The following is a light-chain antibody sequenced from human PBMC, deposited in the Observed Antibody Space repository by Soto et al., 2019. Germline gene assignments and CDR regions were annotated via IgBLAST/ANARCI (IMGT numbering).Light chain of an antibody. CDR3: QQYTTWPLT. CDR2: GAS. V-gene: IGKV3-15*01. J-gene: IGKJ1*01. Sequence: EIVMTQSPATLSVSPGERATLSCRASQSLSINLAWYQQKPGQAPRLLIYGASTRATDIPARFSGGGSGTEFTLPISSLQSEDFAVYYCQQYTTWPLTFGQGTKVEIK. CDR1: QSLSIN.